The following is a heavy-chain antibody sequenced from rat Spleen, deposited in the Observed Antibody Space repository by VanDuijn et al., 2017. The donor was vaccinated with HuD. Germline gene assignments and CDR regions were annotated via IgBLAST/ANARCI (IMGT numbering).Heavy chain of an antibody. D-gene: IGHD1-4*01. CDR3: ARPGTTQVWFAY. J-gene: IGHJ3*01. V-gene: IGHV5-29*01. CDR2: ISYDGSST. CDR1: GFTFSDYY. Sequence: EVQLVESDGGLVQPGRSLKLSCAASGFTFSDYYMAWVRQAPTKGLEWVATISYDGSSTYYRDSVKGRFTISRDNAKSTLYLQMDSLRSEDTATYYCARPGTTQVWFAYWGQGTLVTVSS.